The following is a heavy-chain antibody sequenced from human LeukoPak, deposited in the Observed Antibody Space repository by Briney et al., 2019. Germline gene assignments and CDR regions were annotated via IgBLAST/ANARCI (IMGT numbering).Heavy chain of an antibody. J-gene: IGHJ4*02. Sequence: SETLPLTCTVSGGSISSSSYYWGWIRQPPGKGLKWIGSIYYSGSTYYNPSLKSRVTISVDTSKNQFSLKLSSVTAADTAVYYCAKLVIGVYYFDYWGQGTLVTVSS. D-gene: IGHD6-13*01. CDR3: AKLVIGVYYFDY. V-gene: IGHV4-39*01. CDR2: IYYSGST. CDR1: GGSISSSSYY.